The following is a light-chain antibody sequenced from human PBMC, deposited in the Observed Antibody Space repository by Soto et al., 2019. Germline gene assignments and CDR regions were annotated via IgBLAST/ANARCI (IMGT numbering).Light chain of an antibody. CDR3: QQYNSYYPT. Sequence: DIQMTQSPSTLSASVGDRVTITCRASQSISSWVAWYQQKPGKAPKLLIYDASSLESGVPSRFSGSRSGTEFTLTISSLQADDFATYSCQQYNSYYPTCGQGTKLEIK. CDR1: QSISSW. V-gene: IGKV1-5*01. J-gene: IGKJ2*01. CDR2: DAS.